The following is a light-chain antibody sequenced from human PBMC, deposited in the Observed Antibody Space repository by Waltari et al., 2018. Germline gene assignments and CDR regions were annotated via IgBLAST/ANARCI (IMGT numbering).Light chain of an antibody. CDR2: EVY. CDR1: SSDNGNYNH. Sequence: QSALTQPASVSESPGQSVTISCTGTSSDNGNYNHVSWYQQHPGKAPKLIIFEVYDRPSGVSDRFSASKSANTASLTISGLQAEDEADYYCSSYTNSSTWVFGGGTSLTVL. J-gene: IGLJ3*02. V-gene: IGLV2-14*01. CDR3: SSYTNSSTWV.